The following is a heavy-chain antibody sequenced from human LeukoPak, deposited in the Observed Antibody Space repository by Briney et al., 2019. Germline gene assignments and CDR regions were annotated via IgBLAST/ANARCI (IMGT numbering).Heavy chain of an antibody. Sequence: SETLSLTCAVYGGSFSGYYWSWIRQPPGKGLEWIGEINHSGSTNYNPSLKSRVTISVDTSKNQFSLKLSSVTAADTAVYYCARDSRIYGSGSYYPYYFDYWGQGTLVTVSS. J-gene: IGHJ4*02. D-gene: IGHD3-10*01. CDR3: ARDSRIYGSGSYYPYYFDY. V-gene: IGHV4-34*01. CDR1: GGSFSGYY. CDR2: INHSGST.